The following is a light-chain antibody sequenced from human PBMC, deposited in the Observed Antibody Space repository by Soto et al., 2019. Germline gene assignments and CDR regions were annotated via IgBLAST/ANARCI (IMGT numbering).Light chain of an antibody. Sequence: QSGLTQPASVSGSPGQSITISCTGTSSDVSVYHYVSRCHQSAGIAPKLIIDEVSNQRSGVSNRFSGSKSGTTASLTIPGLQPAGEAAYYCSSYTSSSTLYVCGTGAKVTVL. V-gene: IGLV2-14*01. CDR1: SSDVSVYHY. J-gene: IGLJ1*01. CDR2: EVS. CDR3: SSYTSSSTLYV.